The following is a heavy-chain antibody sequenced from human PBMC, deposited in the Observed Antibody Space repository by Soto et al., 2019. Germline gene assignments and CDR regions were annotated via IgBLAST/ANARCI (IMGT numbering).Heavy chain of an antibody. V-gene: IGHV3-48*01. CDR1: GFTFSSYS. CDR2: ISSSSSTI. D-gene: IGHD3-10*01. Sequence: EVQLVESGGGLVQPGGSLRLSCAASGFTFSSYSMNWVRQAPGKGLEWFSYISSSSSTIYYADSVKGRFTISRDNAKNSLYLQMNSLRAEDTAVYYCARANYYGSPWDFDYWGQGTLVTVSS. J-gene: IGHJ4*02. CDR3: ARANYYGSPWDFDY.